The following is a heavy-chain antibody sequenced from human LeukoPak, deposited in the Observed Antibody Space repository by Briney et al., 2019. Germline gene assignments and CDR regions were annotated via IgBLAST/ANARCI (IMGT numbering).Heavy chain of an antibody. D-gene: IGHD2-2*02. CDR1: GFTFSSYA. V-gene: IGHV3-23*01. CDR2: ISGSGGST. Sequence: PGGSLRLSCAASGFTFSSYAMSWVRQAPGKGLEGVSAISGSGGSTYYADYVKGRFTIYRDKYKKKVYLKMNSLRAEDTGVYYCACDLGTFVVVPAAIDNLFDPWGQGTLVTVSS. J-gene: IGHJ5*02. CDR3: ACDLGTFVVVPAAIDNLFDP.